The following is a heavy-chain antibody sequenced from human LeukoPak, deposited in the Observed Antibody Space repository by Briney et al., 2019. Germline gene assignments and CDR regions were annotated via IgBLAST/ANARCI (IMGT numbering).Heavy chain of an antibody. V-gene: IGHV4-59*01. J-gene: IGHJ4*02. CDR3: ARRLAVTGRYYFDY. D-gene: IGHD4-11*01. Sequence: SETLSLTCTVSGGSISTYYWTWIRQPPGRGLEWIGYIYYSGITNYNPSLKSRVTMSVDTSRNQFSLRLNSVTAADTAVYYCARRLAVTGRYYFDYWGQGTLVTVSS. CDR1: GGSISTYY. CDR2: IYYSGIT.